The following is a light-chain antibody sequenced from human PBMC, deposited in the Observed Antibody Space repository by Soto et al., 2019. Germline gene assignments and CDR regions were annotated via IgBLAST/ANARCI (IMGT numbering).Light chain of an antibody. CDR1: QSVSTF. J-gene: IGKJ4*01. Sequence: EIVLTQSPATLSLSPGERAILSCRASQSVSTFFAWYQQKPGQAPRLLIYDASERATGIPAWFSGSGSGTDFTLTINMLAHEDFAVYYYQHRFNWPLTFGGGTTVEIK. V-gene: IGKV3-11*01. CDR3: QHRFNWPLT. CDR2: DAS.